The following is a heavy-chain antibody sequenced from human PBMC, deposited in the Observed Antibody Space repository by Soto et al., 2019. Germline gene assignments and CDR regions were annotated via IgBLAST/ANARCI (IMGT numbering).Heavy chain of an antibody. D-gene: IGHD3-22*01. CDR3: ARGQFVDSSGWFDY. V-gene: IGHV3-33*01. Sequence: QVQLVESGGGVVQPGRSLRLSCAASGFTFSSYGMHWVRKAPGKGMEWAAVIWYDGSNKYYAESVKGRYTISRDKSKNTLNLQMNRLRAEDMAVYYCARGQFVDSSGWFDYWGPGTMVTVSS. J-gene: IGHJ4*01. CDR1: GFTFSSYG. CDR2: IWYDGSNK.